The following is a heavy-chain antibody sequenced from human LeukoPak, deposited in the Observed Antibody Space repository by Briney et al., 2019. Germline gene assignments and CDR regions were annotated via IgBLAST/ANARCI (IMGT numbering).Heavy chain of an antibody. J-gene: IGHJ4*02. V-gene: IGHV3-15*07. CDR3: ARGALQIEFDY. Sequence: GGSLRLSCTASGFTLNNAWMNWVRQAPGKGLEWVGRIKSKAEGGTTDFAAPVRGRFTISRDDSRSTVYLQMNSLRAEDTAVYYCARGALQIEFDYWGQGTLVTVSS. CDR1: GFTLNNAW. CDR2: IKSKAEGGTT.